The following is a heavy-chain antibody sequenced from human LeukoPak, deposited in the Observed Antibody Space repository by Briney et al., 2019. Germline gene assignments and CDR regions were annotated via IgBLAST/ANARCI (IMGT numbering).Heavy chain of an antibody. CDR2: VSYDGSK. V-gene: IGHV3-30*18. CDR1: GFTFSSYA. D-gene: IGHD2-21*01. Sequence: GGSLRLSCAASGFTFSSYAMSWVRQAPGKGLEWVAVVSYDGSKYYADSVKGRFTISRDNSKNTLYLQMSSLRAEDTAVYYCAKDLNRGLPDYWGQGTLVTVSS. J-gene: IGHJ4*02. CDR3: AKDLNRGLPDY.